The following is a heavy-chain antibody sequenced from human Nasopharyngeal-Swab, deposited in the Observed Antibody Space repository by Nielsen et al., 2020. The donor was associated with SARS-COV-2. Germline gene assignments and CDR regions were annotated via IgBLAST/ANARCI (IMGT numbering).Heavy chain of an antibody. CDR2: ISGTSTYI. CDR1: GFTFSTYS. J-gene: IGHJ2*01. V-gene: IGHV3-21*01. Sequence: GESLKISCTASGFTFSTYSMNWVRQAPGKGLEWVSSISGTSTYIYYADSLKGRFTISRDNAKNSLYLQLNSLEAEDTAVYYCARDPLSSWQAIGNWYFDLWGRGTLVTVSS. D-gene: IGHD6-13*01. CDR3: ARDPLSSWQAIGNWYFDL.